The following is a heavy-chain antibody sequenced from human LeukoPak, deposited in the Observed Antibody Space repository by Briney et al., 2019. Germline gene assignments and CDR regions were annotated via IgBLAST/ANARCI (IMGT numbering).Heavy chain of an antibody. J-gene: IGHJ3*02. CDR3: ARGTTIFGVAIDAFDI. CDR1: GVSISNAGYL. V-gene: IGHV4-30-2*01. CDR2: IYDSEGT. Sequence: PSETLSLTCTVSGVSISNAGYLWSWIRQPPGKGLEYIGYIYDSEGTYYNPSLKSRVTVSVDRSKNQFSLKLSSVTAADTAVYYCARGTTIFGVAIDAFDIWGQGTMVTVSS. D-gene: IGHD3-3*01.